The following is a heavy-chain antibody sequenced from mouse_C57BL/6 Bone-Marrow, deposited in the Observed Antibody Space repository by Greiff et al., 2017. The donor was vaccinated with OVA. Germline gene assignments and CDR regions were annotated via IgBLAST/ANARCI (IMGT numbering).Heavy chain of an antibody. J-gene: IGHJ3*01. CDR3: TTPYGNYGAY. Sequence: QVQLKQSGAELVRPGASVTLSCKASGYPFTDYEMHWVKQTPVHGLEWIGAIDPENGGTAYNQKFKGKAILTADKSSSTAYMELRSLTSEDSAVYSCTTPYGNYGAYGVRGTLVTVSA. CDR2: IDPENGGT. CDR1: GYPFTDYE. D-gene: IGHD2-1*01. V-gene: IGHV1-15*01.